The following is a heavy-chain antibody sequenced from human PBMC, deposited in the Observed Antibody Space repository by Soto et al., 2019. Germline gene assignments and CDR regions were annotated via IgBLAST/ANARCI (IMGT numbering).Heavy chain of an antibody. CDR2: IWYDGSNK. CDR1: GFTFSSYG. CDR3: ARDLETMIVGYYFDY. D-gene: IGHD3-22*01. V-gene: IGHV3-33*01. Sequence: PVGSLRLSCAASGFTFSSYGMHWVRQAPVKGLEWVAVIWYDGSNKYYADSVKGRFTISRDNSKNTPYLQMNSLRAEDTAVYYCARDLETMIVGYYFDYWGQGTLVTVSS. J-gene: IGHJ4*02.